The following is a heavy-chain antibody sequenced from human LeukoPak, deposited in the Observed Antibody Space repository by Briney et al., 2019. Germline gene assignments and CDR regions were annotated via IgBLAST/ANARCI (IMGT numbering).Heavy chain of an antibody. Sequence: GGSLRLSCAASGFSFNSYWMSWVRQAPGKGLEWVANIKQDGSEKYYVDSVKGRFTISRDNAKSALYLQMNSLRAEDTALYYCARGTWNFDLWGRGTLLSVPS. CDR1: GFSFNSYW. J-gene: IGHJ2*01. CDR2: IKQDGSEK. V-gene: IGHV3-7*04. CDR3: ARGTWNFDL.